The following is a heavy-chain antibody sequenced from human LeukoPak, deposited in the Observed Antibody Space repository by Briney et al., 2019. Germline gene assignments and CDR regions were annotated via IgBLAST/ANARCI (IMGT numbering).Heavy chain of an antibody. J-gene: IGHJ3*02. Sequence: SETLSLTCTVSGGSISSYYWSWIRQPPGKGLEWIGYIYYSGSTNYNPPLKSRVTISVDTSKNQFSLKLSSVTAADTAVYYCAREVVVITTSSDIAFDIWGQGTMVTVSS. CDR1: GGSISSYY. V-gene: IGHV4-59*01. CDR3: AREVVVITTSSDIAFDI. D-gene: IGHD3-22*01. CDR2: IYYSGST.